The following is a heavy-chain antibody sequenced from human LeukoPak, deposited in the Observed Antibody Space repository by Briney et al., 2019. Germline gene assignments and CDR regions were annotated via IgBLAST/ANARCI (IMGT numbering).Heavy chain of an antibody. D-gene: IGHD3-16*01. CDR2: IYPGDSDA. Sequence: GESLKISCKASGYTFTNYWIGWVRQMPGKGLEWMGIIYPGDSDARYSPSFRGQVIISADKSIRTAYLQWTSLKASDTAMYYCARHTGEGSHFQHWGQGSLVTVSS. J-gene: IGHJ1*01. V-gene: IGHV5-51*01. CDR1: GYTFTNYW. CDR3: ARHTGEGSHFQH.